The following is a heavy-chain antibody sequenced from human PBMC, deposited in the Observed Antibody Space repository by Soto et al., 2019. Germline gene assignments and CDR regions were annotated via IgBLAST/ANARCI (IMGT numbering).Heavy chain of an antibody. CDR3: ARFLHTQNWFDP. CDR1: GGSFSGYY. D-gene: IGHD2-2*02. CDR2: INHSGST. J-gene: IGHJ5*02. Sequence: RSLTCAVYGGSFSGYYWSWIRQPPGKGLEWIGEINHSGSTNYNPSLKSRVTISVDTSKNQFSLKLSSVTAADTAVYYCARFLHTQNWFDPWGQGTLVTVSS. V-gene: IGHV4-34*01.